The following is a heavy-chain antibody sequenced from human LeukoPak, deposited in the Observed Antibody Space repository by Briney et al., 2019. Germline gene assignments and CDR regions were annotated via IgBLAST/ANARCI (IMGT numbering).Heavy chain of an antibody. CDR1: GFTFRNYG. CDR3: VRHTGSFPLGGMDV. J-gene: IGHJ6*02. Sequence: GGSLRLSCAASGFTFRNYGMYWVRQAPGKGLEWVAIIWYDGSNKYYTDSAKGRFTISRDNSKNTLFLQMNSLRVEDTAVYYCVRHTGSFPLGGMDVWGQGTTVTVSS. CDR2: IWYDGSNK. D-gene: IGHD1-26*01. V-gene: IGHV3-33*02.